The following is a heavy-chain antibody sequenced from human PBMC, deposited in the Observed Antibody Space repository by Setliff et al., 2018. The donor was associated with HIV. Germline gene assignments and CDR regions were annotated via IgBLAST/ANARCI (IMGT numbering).Heavy chain of an antibody. CDR2: LNTDGSNT. CDR1: GFTFSSYW. Sequence: PGGSLRLSCAASGFTFSSYWMHWVRQAQGKGLVWVSRLNTDGSNTRYADSVKGRFTISRDNVKNTLYLQMNSLRGEDTAVYFCARGYYGSDLQNGMDVWGQGTTVTVSS. V-gene: IGHV3-74*01. D-gene: IGHD3-10*01. CDR3: ARGYYGSDLQNGMDV. J-gene: IGHJ6*02.